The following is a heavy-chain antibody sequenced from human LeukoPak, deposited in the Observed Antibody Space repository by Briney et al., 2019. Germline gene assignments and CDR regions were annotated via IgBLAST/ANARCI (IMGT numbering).Heavy chain of an antibody. J-gene: IGHJ4*02. CDR2: ISDDGSNK. D-gene: IGHD2-15*01. Sequence: PGRSLRLSCAASGFTFSSYAMHWVRQAPGKGLEWVALISDDGSNKFYADSVKGRFTISRDNSKNTLYLQMNSLRAEDTAVYYRVRANCGGSCFLIDYWGQGTLVTVSS. V-gene: IGHV3-30*04. CDR3: VRANCGGSCFLIDY. CDR1: GFTFSSYA.